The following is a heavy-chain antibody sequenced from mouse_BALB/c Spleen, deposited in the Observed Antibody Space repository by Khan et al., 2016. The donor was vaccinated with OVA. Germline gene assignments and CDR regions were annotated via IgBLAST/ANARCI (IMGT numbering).Heavy chain of an antibody. CDR3: ARVYGGDFDY. CDR1: GYSITSDYA. Sequence: EVQLQESGPGLVKPSQSLSLTCTVTGYSITSDYAWNWIRQFPGNKLEWMGYISYSGNTKYNPSLKSRISITRDTSKNQFFLQLNSVTIEDTATYYWARVYGGDFDYWGQGTTLTVPS. V-gene: IGHV3-2*02. D-gene: IGHD1-1*01. CDR2: ISYSGNT. J-gene: IGHJ2*01.